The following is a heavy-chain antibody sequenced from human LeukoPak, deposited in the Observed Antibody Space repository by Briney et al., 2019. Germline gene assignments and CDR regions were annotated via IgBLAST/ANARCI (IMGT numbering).Heavy chain of an antibody. CDR1: GFTFSSYA. D-gene: IGHD3-22*01. Sequence: GGSLRLSCAASGFTFSSYAMSWVRQAPGKGLEWVSGISGTGGNTDHADSVKGRFTISRDNSKDTLYLQMNSLRAEDTAIYYCAKASSPSSGCIDYWGQGTLATVSS. V-gene: IGHV3-23*01. CDR2: ISGTGGNT. J-gene: IGHJ4*02. CDR3: AKASSPSSGCIDY.